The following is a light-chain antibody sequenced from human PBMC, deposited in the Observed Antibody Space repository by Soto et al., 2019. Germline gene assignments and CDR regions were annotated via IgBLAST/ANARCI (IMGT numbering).Light chain of an antibody. J-gene: IGKJ4*01. CDR1: QSVSSY. CDR3: QQSSDWLT. CDR2: DAS. Sequence: EIVLTQSPATLSLSPGERATLSCRASQSVSSYLAWYQQKPGQAPRLLIYDASNRATGIPARFSGSGSGTDFTLTISNLEPEDFAVYYCQQSSDWLTFGGGTKVEIK. V-gene: IGKV3-11*01.